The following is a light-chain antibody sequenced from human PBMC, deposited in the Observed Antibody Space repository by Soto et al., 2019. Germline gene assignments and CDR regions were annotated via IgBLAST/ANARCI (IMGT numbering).Light chain of an antibody. V-gene: IGKV1-5*03. CDR2: KAS. CDR3: QHYNSYSEA. CDR1: QTISSW. Sequence: DTQMTQSPSSLSASVVDRVTITCRASQTISSWLSWYQQKPGKAPKLLIYKASTLKSGVPSRFSGSGSGTEFTLTISSLQPDDFATYYCQHYNSYSEAFGQGTKVDIK. J-gene: IGKJ1*01.